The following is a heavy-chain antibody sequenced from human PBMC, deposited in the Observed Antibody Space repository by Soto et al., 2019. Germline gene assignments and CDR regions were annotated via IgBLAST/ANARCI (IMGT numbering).Heavy chain of an antibody. V-gene: IGHV2-5*02. D-gene: IGHD5-18*01. Sequence: QITLKESGPTLVKPTQTLTLTCTFSGFSLSTSGVGVGWIRQPPGEALEWLGIIFWDDDKRYSPSLKSRVTLTKDTSKNQLVLTMTNMDPVDTATYYCAHLPWQHLWPRAPVVYWGQGTPVTVSS. CDR3: AHLPWQHLWPRAPVVY. CDR2: IFWDDDK. CDR1: GFSLSTSGVG. J-gene: IGHJ4*02.